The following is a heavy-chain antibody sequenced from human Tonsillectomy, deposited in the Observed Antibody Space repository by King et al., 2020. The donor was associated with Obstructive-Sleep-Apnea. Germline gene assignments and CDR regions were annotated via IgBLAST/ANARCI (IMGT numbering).Heavy chain of an antibody. J-gene: IGHJ3*02. V-gene: IGHV3-33*01. D-gene: IGHD1-26*01. CDR2: IWYDGRNK. CDR1: GFTFSSYG. CDR3: ARGAHIIVGAIVAFDI. Sequence: VQLVESGGGVVQPGRSLRLSCAASGFTFSSYGMHWVRQAPGKGLEWVAVIWYDGRNKYYADTGKGRFTISRDNSKNTLYLQMNSLRAEDTAVYYCARGAHIIVGAIVAFDIWGQGTMVTVSS.